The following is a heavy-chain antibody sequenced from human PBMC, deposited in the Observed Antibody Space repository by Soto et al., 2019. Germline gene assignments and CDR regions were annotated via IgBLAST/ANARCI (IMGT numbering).Heavy chain of an antibody. CDR3: AEEGGEGMDV. CDR1: LFTFSDYY. CDR2: ISSSSSYT. Sequence: SLRLSCSASLFTFSDYYMSWIRQAPGKLLECVSYISSSSSYTNYADSVKGRFTISRDNAKNSLYLQMNSLRAEDTAVYYCAEEGGEGMDVWGQGTTVTVSS. J-gene: IGHJ6*02. V-gene: IGHV3-11*06. D-gene: IGHD3-10*01.